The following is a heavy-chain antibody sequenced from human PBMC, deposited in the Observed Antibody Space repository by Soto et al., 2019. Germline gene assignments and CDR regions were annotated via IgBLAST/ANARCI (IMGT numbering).Heavy chain of an antibody. CDR1: GYTFTSYG. V-gene: IGHV1-18*01. Sequence: QVQLVQSGAEVKKPGASVKVSCKASGYTFTSYGISWVRQAPGQGLEWMGWISAYNGNTNYAQKLQGRVTMTTDTSTSTAYMELRSLRSDDTAVYYGARGPAGRRNYDYVWGRYRYDDAFDIWGQGTMVTVSS. CDR3: ARGPAGRRNYDYVWGRYRYDDAFDI. CDR2: ISAYNGNT. J-gene: IGHJ3*02. D-gene: IGHD3-16*02.